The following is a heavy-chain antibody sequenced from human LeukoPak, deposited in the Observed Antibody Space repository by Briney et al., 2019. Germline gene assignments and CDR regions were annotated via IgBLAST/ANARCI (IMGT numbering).Heavy chain of an antibody. CDR2: IGGDGGGT. CDR1: GFISDHCA. V-gene: IGHV3-43*02. CDR3: AKDIEIAAAGSDTYYYYYMDV. J-gene: IGHJ6*03. D-gene: IGHD6-13*01. Sequence: GGSLRLSCAASGFISDHCAMHWVRQPPGKGLEWVSLIGGDGGGTHYADSVKGRFTIFRDNSKNSLYLQMNSLRTEDTALYYCAKDIEIAAAGSDTYYYYYMDVWGKGTTVTVSS.